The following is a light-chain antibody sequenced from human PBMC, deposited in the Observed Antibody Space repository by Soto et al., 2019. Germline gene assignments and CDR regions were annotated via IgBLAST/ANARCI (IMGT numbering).Light chain of an antibody. CDR2: GSS. CDR1: QSVARAY. CDR3: QQYSDSPPYT. Sequence: EVVLTQSPGTLSLSPGERATLSCRASQSVARAYLAWYQQKPGQAPRLLMYGSSNRASDIPDRFSGSGCGTDFTLTISRLEPEDFAVYYCQQYSDSPPYTFGQGTKLEIK. V-gene: IGKV3-20*01. J-gene: IGKJ2*01.